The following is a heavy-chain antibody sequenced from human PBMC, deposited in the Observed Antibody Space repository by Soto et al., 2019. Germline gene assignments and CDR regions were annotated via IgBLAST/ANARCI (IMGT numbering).Heavy chain of an antibody. CDR1: GFTFSSYG. D-gene: IGHD5-18*01. Sequence: GGSLRLSCAASGFTFSSYGMHWVRQAPGKGLEWVAVIWYDGSNKYYADSVKGRFTISRDNSKNTLYLQMNSLRAEDTAVYYCARPGDPIQLWSHAFDIWGQGTMVTVSS. CDR2: IWYDGSNK. V-gene: IGHV3-33*01. J-gene: IGHJ3*02. CDR3: ARPGDPIQLWSHAFDI.